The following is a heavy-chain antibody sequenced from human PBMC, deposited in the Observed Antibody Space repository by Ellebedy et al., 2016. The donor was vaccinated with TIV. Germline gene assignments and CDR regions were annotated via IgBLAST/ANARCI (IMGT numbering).Heavy chain of an antibody. D-gene: IGHD3-16*02. CDR2: IWYDGSNE. CDR3: ARDPGLLSGGGLDY. Sequence: PGGSLRLSCAASGFKFNMYGMHWVRQAPGKGPEWVAHIWYDGSNENYADSVKGRFIISRDSSLYLQMNSLRAEDTAIYYCARDPGLLSGGGLDYWGQGTLVTVSS. V-gene: IGHV3-33*01. CDR1: GFKFNMYG. J-gene: IGHJ4*02.